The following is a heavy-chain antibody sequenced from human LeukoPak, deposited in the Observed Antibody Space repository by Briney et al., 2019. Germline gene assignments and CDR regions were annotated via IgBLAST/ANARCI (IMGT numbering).Heavy chain of an antibody. J-gene: IGHJ4*02. CDR3: AKSRYSSASYASDY. V-gene: IGHV3-23*01. CDR2: ISGSGSGI. CDR1: GFTFSSYA. D-gene: IGHD6-19*01. Sequence: PGGSLRLSCAASGFTFSSYAMNWVRQAPGKGLEWVSAISGSGSGIYYADSVKGRFTTSRDNSKNTLYLQMTSLRAEDTAVYYCAKSRYSSASYASDYWGQGTLVTVSS.